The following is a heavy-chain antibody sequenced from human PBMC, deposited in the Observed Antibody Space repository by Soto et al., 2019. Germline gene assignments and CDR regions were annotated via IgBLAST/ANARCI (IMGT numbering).Heavy chain of an antibody. CDR1: GGSISSGGYF. CDR2: IYYSGST. Sequence: PSETLSLTCTVSGGSISSGGYFWSWIRRHPGKSLEWIGFIYYSGSTYYNPSLKSRVTISVDTSKNQFSLKLSSVTAADTAVYYCAREGAAPYYYYGMDVWGQGTTVTVSS. V-gene: IGHV4-31*03. CDR3: AREGAAPYYYYGMDV. J-gene: IGHJ6*02. D-gene: IGHD6-6*01.